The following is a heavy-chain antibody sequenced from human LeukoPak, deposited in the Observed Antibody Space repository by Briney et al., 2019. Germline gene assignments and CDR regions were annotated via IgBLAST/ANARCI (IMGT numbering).Heavy chain of an antibody. D-gene: IGHD3-16*01. CDR2: INHSGST. CDR1: GGSFSGYY. V-gene: IGHV4-34*01. J-gene: IGHJ4*02. Sequence: SETLSLTCAVYGGSFSGYYWSWIRQPPGKGMEWIGEINHSGSTNYNPSLKSRVTISVDTPKNQSSLKLSSVTAADTAVYYCARGSAPFRSYFDYWGQGTLVTVSS. CDR3: ARGSAPFRSYFDY.